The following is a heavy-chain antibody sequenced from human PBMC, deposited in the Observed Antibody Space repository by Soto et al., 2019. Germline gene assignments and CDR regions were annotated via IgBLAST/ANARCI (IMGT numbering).Heavy chain of an antibody. CDR3: ARVRATKQQLVLYYYGMDV. D-gene: IGHD6-13*01. Sequence: ASVKVSCKASGYTFTSYDINWVRQATGQGLEWMGWMNPNSGNTGYAQKFQGRVTMTRNTSISTAYMELSSLRSEDTAVYYCARVRATKQQLVLYYYGMDVWGQGSTVPVSS. V-gene: IGHV1-8*01. CDR2: MNPNSGNT. J-gene: IGHJ6*02. CDR1: GYTFTSYD.